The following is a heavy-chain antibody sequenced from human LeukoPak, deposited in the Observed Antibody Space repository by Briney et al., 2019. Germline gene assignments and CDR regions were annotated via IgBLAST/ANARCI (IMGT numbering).Heavy chain of an antibody. CDR2: IDPSDSYT. Sequence: GESLQISCQGFGYSFTSYWISWVRQMPGKGLEWMGRIDPSDSYTNYSPSFQGRVTISADKSISTAYLQWSSLKASDTAMYYCARTLYYYYGMDVWGQGTTVTVSS. CDR1: GYSFTSYW. J-gene: IGHJ6*02. V-gene: IGHV5-10-1*01. CDR3: ARTLYYYYGMDV.